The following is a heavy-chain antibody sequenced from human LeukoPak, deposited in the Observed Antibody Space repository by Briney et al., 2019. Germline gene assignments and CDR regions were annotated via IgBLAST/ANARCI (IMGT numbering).Heavy chain of an antibody. CDR2: ISAYNGNT. CDR3: ARDLVSSSWFSYYYYYYMDV. CDR1: GYTFTSYY. Sequence: GASVKVSCKASGYTFTSYYIHWVRQAPGQGLEWMGWISAYNGNTNYAQKLQGRVTMTTDTSTSTAYMELRSLRSDDTAVYYCARDLVSSSWFSYYYYYYMDVWGKGTTVTVSS. J-gene: IGHJ6*03. D-gene: IGHD6-13*01. V-gene: IGHV1-18*04.